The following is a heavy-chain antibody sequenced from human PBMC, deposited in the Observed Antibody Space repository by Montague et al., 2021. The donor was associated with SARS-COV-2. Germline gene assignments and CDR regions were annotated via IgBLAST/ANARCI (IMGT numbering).Heavy chain of an antibody. V-gene: IGHV3-7*01. CDR1: GFSFSSYW. Sequence: SPRLSCAASGFSFSSYWMSWVRQAPGKGLEWVANIKQDGSEKYYXDSVKGRFTISRDNAKHSLYLQMSSLRAEDTAVYYCARVPSSSWYFEYWGQGTLVTVSS. CDR3: ARVPSSSWYFEY. D-gene: IGHD6-13*01. J-gene: IGHJ4*02. CDR2: IKQDGSEK.